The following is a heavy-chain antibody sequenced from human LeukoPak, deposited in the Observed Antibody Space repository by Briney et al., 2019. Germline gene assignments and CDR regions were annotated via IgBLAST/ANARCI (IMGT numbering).Heavy chain of an antibody. CDR3: ARGNSDSDY. CDR1: GFTFSSYE. D-gene: IGHD1/OR15-1a*01. J-gene: IGHJ4*02. Sequence: GGSLRLSCAASGFTFSSYEMNWVRQAPGKGLECVSSISSSSSYIYYADSVKGRFTISRDNAKNSLYLQMNSLRAEDTAVYYCARGNSDSDYWGQGTLVTVSS. CDR2: ISSSSSYI. V-gene: IGHV3-21*01.